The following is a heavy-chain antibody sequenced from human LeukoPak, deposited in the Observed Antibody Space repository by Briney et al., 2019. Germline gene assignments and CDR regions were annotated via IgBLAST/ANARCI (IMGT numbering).Heavy chain of an antibody. J-gene: IGHJ6*02. D-gene: IGHD3-10*01. CDR1: GFTFSSYW. CDR2: INSDGSST. CDR3: ASPHYYGSGSEGMGV. Sequence: PGGSLRLSCAASGFTFSSYWMHWVRQAPGKGLVWVSRINSDGSSTNYADSVKGRFTISRDNAKNSLYLQMNSLRAEDTAVYYCASPHYYGSGSEGMGVWGQGTTVTVSS. V-gene: IGHV3-74*01.